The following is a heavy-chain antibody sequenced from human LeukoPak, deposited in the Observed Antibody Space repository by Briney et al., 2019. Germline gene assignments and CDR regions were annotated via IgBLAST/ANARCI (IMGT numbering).Heavy chain of an antibody. J-gene: IGHJ4*02. CDR3: ARGEGARDGYSYEGPFYFDY. V-gene: IGHV3-53*01. CDR1: GFTVSSNY. Sequence: GGSLRLSCATSGFTVSSNYMSWVRQAPGKGLEWVSVIYSGGSTYYADSVKGRFTISRDNSKNTLYLQMNSLRAEDTAVYYCARGEGARDGYSYEGPFYFDYWGQGSLVTVSS. D-gene: IGHD5-24*01. CDR2: IYSGGST.